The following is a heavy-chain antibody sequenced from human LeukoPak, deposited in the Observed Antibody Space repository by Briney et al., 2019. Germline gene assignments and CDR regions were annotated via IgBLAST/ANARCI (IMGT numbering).Heavy chain of an antibody. CDR1: GGSFSGYY. CDR2: INHSGST. CDR3: ARGQQLVLVGSYFDY. D-gene: IGHD6-13*01. V-gene: IGHV4-34*01. J-gene: IGHJ4*02. Sequence: SETLSLTCDVYGGSFSGYYWSWIRQPPGKGLEWIGEINHSGSTNYNPSLKSRVTISVDTSKNQFSLKLSSVTAADTAVYYCARGQQLVLVGSYFDYWGQGTLVTVPS.